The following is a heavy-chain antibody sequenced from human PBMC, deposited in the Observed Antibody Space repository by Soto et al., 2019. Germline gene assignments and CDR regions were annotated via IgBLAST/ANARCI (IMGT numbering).Heavy chain of an antibody. D-gene: IGHD3-22*01. CDR1: VLTFNTCA. CDR3: ASFPPGSDSSGPLNY. Sequence: EGHLLESGGGLVQPGGSLRLSCTASVLTFNTCAMTWVRQAPGKRQEWVSGISSNGGDKYYSDSVKGRFTVSRENSKNTLYLQMSSQRDEDTAVYFCASFPPGSDSSGPLNYWGQGTLVTVSS. CDR2: ISSNGGDK. J-gene: IGHJ4*02. V-gene: IGHV3-23*01.